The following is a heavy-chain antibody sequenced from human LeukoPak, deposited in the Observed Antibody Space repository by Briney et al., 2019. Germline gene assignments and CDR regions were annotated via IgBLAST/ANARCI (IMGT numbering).Heavy chain of an antibody. J-gene: IGHJ4*02. V-gene: IGHV7-4-1*02. D-gene: IGHD3-22*01. CDR1: GGTFSSYA. CDR2: INTNTGNP. CDR3: ARDFYYDSSGPEMVDY. Sequence: ASVKASCKASGGTFSSYAISWVRQAPGQGLAWMGWINTNTGNPTYAQGFTGRFVFSLDTSVSTAYLQISSLKAEDTAVYYCARDFYYDSSGPEMVDYWGQGTLVTVSS.